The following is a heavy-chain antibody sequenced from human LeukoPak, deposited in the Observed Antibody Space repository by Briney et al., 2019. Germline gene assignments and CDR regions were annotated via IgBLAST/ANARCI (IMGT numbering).Heavy chain of an antibody. J-gene: IGHJ5*02. Sequence: AASVKVSCKASGGTFSSYAISWVRQAPGQGLEWMGGIIPIFGTANYAQKFQGRVTITADESTSTAYMELSSLRSEDTAVYYCARSDSSSWYASTNWFDPWGQGTLVTVSS. CDR1: GGTFSSYA. CDR2: IIPIFGTA. D-gene: IGHD6-13*01. V-gene: IGHV1-69*13. CDR3: ARSDSSSWYASTNWFDP.